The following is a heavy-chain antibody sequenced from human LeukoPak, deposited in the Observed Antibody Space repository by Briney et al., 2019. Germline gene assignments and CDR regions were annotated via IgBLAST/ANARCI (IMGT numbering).Heavy chain of an antibody. CDR3: AKDPMASGSYLFDP. J-gene: IGHJ5*02. V-gene: IGHV3-23*01. Sequence: PGGSLRLSCAASGFTFSNYAPNWVRQAPGKGLEWVSAISGSGGNTYYADSVKGRFTISRDNSRNTLYLQMNSLRAEDTAVYYCAKDPMASGSYLFDPWGQGTLVTVSS. D-gene: IGHD3-10*01. CDR2: ISGSGGNT. CDR1: GFTFSNYA.